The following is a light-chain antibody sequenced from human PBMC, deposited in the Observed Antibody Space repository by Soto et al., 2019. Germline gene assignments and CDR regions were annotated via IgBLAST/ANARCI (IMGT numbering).Light chain of an antibody. CDR2: DAS. V-gene: IGKV1-5*01. CDR3: QQYNSYSPLT. CDR1: QTISSW. Sequence: DIQMTQSPSTLSGSVGDRVTITCRASQTISSWLAWYQQKPGKAPKLLIYDASSLESGVPSRFSGSGSGTEFTLTISSLQPYDFATYYCQQYNSYSPLTFGGGTKVDIK. J-gene: IGKJ4*01.